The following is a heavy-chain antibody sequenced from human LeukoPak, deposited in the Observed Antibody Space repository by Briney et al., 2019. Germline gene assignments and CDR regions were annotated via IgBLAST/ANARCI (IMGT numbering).Heavy chain of an antibody. CDR3: ARGRYSGSYLLDY. Sequence: GGSLRLSCAASGFTFSSYSMSWVRQGPGKGLEWVSSISSSSTYKYYAGSVRGRFTISRDNAKNSLYLQMNSLRAEDTALYYCARGRYSGSYLLDYWGQGTLVTVSS. V-gene: IGHV3-21*01. CDR2: ISSSSTYK. J-gene: IGHJ4*02. CDR1: GFTFSSYS. D-gene: IGHD1-26*01.